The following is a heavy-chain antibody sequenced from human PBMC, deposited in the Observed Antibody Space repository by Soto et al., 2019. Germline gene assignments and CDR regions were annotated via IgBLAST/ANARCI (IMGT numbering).Heavy chain of an antibody. J-gene: IGHJ4*02. V-gene: IGHV4-4*07. CDR2: IYTSGST. CDR3: ARGQSL. CDR1: GGSMSSYY. Sequence: SETLSLTCTVSGGSMSSYYWSWIRQPAGKGLEWSGRIYTSGSTNYNPSLKSRVNMSVDTSKNQFSLKLSSVPAADTAVYYCARGQSLWAQGTLVTVTA.